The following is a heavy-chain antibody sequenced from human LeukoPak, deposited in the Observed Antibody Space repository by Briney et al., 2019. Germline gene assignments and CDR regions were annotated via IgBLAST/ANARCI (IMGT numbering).Heavy chain of an antibody. J-gene: IGHJ4*02. CDR2: IYTSGST. CDR1: GGSISSGSYY. CDR3: ARAADFWGSYPIYYFDY. Sequence: SETLSLTCTVSGGSISSGSYYWSWIRQPAGKGLEWIGRIYTSGSTNYNPSLKSRVTVSVDTSKNQFSLKLTSVTAADTAVYYCARAADFWGSYPIYYFDYWGQGTLVTVSS. D-gene: IGHD3-3*01. V-gene: IGHV4-61*02.